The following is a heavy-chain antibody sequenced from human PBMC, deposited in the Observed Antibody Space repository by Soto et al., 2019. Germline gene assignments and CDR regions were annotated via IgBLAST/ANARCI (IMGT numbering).Heavy chain of an antibody. CDR3: ARDSTSALSNYYGMDV. V-gene: IGHV4-61*01. CDR2: IYHSGTT. Sequence: QVQLQESGPGLVKPSETLSLTCTVSGGSVSSGSDYWSWMRQPPGKGLEWIGHIYHSGTTNYNPPLKSRVTISVDTSKNQFSLMLSSVTTADTAVYYCARDSTSALSNYYGMDVWGRGTTVTVSS. CDR1: GGSVSSGSDY. J-gene: IGHJ6*02.